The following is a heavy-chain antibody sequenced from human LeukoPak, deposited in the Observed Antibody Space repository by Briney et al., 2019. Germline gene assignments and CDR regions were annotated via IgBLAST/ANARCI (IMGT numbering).Heavy chain of an antibody. V-gene: IGHV4-4*02. D-gene: IGHD6-13*01. Sequence: SGTLSLTCAVSGGSISSSNWWSWVRQPPGKGLEWIGEINHSGSTNYNPSLKSRVTISVDTSKNQFSLKLSSVTAADTAVYYCARGSQLRIAAAVYNWFDPWGQGTLVTVSS. J-gene: IGHJ5*02. CDR2: INHSGST. CDR3: ARGSQLRIAAAVYNWFDP. CDR1: GGSISSSNW.